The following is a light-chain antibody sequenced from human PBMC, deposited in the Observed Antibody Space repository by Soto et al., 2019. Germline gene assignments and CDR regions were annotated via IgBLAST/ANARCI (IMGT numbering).Light chain of an antibody. Sequence: DTVLTQSPGTLSLSPGERATLSCRASQSVSSNLAWYQQKPGQTPSLLIYGASTRATGIPDRLSGSGSGTHFTLTISRLEPGDFAVYYCQHFGGTTFTFGQGTRLEIK. CDR3: QHFGGTTFT. CDR1: QSVSSN. V-gene: IGKV3-20*01. CDR2: GAS. J-gene: IGKJ5*01.